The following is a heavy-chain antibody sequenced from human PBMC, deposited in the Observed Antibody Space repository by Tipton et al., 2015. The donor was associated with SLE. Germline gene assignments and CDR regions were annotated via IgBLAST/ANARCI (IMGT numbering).Heavy chain of an antibody. V-gene: IGHV4-59*11. CDR3: ARWGVSSLPFDY. J-gene: IGHJ4*02. D-gene: IGHD3-16*01. Sequence: TLSLTCTVSGGSIRNLYWSWIRQPPGKGLEWIAFISDTGRSDYSPSLRSRVTISIDTSKNQFSLKLSSVTTADTAVYYCARWGVSSLPFDYWGQGTLVVVAS. CDR1: GGSIRNLY. CDR2: ISDTGRS.